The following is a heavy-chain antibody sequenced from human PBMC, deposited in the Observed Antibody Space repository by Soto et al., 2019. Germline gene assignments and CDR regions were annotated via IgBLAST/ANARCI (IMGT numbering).Heavy chain of an antibody. CDR3: ARHLVDDAFDI. CDR2: FYPGDADT. Sequence: EVQLVQSGAEVKKPGESLKISCNGSGYSFTFYWIGWVRQMPGKGLEWMGIFYPGDADTRYSPSFQGQVTFSADKSISTAYLQWSSLKASDTAMYYCARHLVDDAFDIWGQGTMVTVSS. J-gene: IGHJ3*02. V-gene: IGHV5-51*01. CDR1: GYSFTFYW. D-gene: IGHD2-8*02.